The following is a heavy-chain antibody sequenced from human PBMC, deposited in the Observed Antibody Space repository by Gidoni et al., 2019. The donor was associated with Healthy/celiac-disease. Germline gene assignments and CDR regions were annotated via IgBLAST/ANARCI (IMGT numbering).Heavy chain of an antibody. Sequence: EVQLVESGGVVVQPGGSLRLPCAASGFTVDDYTMHWVRQAPGKGLEWVSLISWDGGSTYYADSVKGRFTISRDNSKNSLYLQMNSLRTEDTALYYWAKSGSSWYIFDYWGQGTLGTVSS. CDR3: AKSGSSWYIFDY. D-gene: IGHD6-13*01. J-gene: IGHJ4*02. V-gene: IGHV3-43*01. CDR1: GFTVDDYT. CDR2: ISWDGGST.